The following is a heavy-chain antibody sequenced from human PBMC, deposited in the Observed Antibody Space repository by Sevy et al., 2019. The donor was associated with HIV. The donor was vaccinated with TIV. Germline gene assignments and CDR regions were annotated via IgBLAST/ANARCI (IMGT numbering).Heavy chain of an antibody. CDR3: ARENTMIEEPGWFDP. V-gene: IGHV3-11*01. D-gene: IGHD3-22*01. CDR1: GFTFSDYY. Sequence: GGSLRLSCAASGFTFSDYYMSWIRQAPGKGLEWVSYISRSGSTINYGDSVKGRFTISRENAKNSLYLQINSLRAEDTAVYYCARENTMIEEPGWFDPWGQGTLVTVSS. J-gene: IGHJ5*02. CDR2: ISRSGSTI.